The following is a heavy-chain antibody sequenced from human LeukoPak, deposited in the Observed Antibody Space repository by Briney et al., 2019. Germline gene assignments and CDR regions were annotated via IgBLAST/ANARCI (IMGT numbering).Heavy chain of an antibody. CDR1: GFTFSSYM. Sequence: GGSLRLSCAASGFTFSSYMMNWVRQAPGKRLEWVSSISSGSTYTYYTESVKGRFTVSRDNAKNSLFLQMNSLRAEDTAIYYCARSLTTLTYEGYWGQGTLVTVSS. CDR2: ISSGSTYT. CDR3: ARSLTTLTYEGY. V-gene: IGHV3-21*01. D-gene: IGHD1-1*01. J-gene: IGHJ4*02.